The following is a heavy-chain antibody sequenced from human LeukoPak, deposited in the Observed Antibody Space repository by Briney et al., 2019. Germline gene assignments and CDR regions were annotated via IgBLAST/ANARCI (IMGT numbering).Heavy chain of an antibody. J-gene: IGHJ4*02. V-gene: IGHV3-30-3*01. Sequence: QTGKSLRLSCAASGFTFSTFAMHWVRQAPGKGLEWVAFTSFDESNNFYADSVEGRFTISRDNSKKTLFLQMDNLRVDDTAMYYCAVVAGRFLPDYWGQGTLVTVSS. CDR1: GFTFSTFA. D-gene: IGHD6-19*01. CDR2: TSFDESNN. CDR3: AVVAGRFLPDY.